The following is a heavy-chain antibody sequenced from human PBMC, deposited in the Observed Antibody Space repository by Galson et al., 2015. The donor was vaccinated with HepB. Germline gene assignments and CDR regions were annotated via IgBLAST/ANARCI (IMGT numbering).Heavy chain of an antibody. CDR3: AKPITMVRGVNTFDI. Sequence: SLRLSCAASGFTFSSYDMHWVRQAPGKGLEWVTLISYDGNNKYYAESVKGRFTISRDNSKNTRYLQMNSLRAEDTAMFYCAKPITMVRGVNTFDIWGQGTMVTVSS. D-gene: IGHD3-10*01. CDR2: ISYDGNNK. J-gene: IGHJ3*02. CDR1: GFTFSSYD. V-gene: IGHV3-30*18.